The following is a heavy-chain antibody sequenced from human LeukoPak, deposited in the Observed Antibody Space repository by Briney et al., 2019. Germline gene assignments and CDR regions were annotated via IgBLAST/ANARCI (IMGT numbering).Heavy chain of an antibody. CDR2: ITRSNYI. CDR3: AKWGASIQLWLKVDYYYYMDV. D-gene: IGHD5-18*01. V-gene: IGHV3-21*01. J-gene: IGHJ6*03. CDR1: GFTFSSYS. Sequence: GGSLRLSCAASGFTFSSYSMNWVRQAPGKGLEWVSSITRSNYIYYADSVKGRFTISRDNAKNTLYLQMNSLRAEDTAVYYCAKWGASIQLWLKVDYYYYMDVWGKGTTVTISS.